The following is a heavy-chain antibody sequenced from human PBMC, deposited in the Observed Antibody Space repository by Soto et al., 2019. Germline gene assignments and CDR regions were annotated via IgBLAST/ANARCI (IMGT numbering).Heavy chain of an antibody. CDR2: IYWDNDK. CDR3: AHHYETPSRNSGY. CDR1: VFSLRTRGVG. V-gene: IGHV2-5*02. J-gene: IGHJ4*02. Sequence: SGPTVVNPTQTLTLTCTFSVFSLRTRGVGVGWIRQPPGKALEWLALIYWDNDKRYSPSLRSRLTITKDTSKTPVVLTLAPVDTLHTATYYCAHHYETPSRNSGYWAQGILVTAS. D-gene: IGHD3-22*01.